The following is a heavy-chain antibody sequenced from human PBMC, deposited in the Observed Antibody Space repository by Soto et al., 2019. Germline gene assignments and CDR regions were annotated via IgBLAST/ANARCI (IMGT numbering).Heavy chain of an antibody. D-gene: IGHD3-10*01. V-gene: IGHV4-34*01. CDR2: INHSGST. CDR3: ARGGMVRGVIRY. Sequence: SETLSLTCAVYGGSFSGYYWSWIRQPPGKGLEWIGEINHSGSTNYNPSLKSRVTISVDTSKNQFSLKLSSVTAADTAVYYCARGGMVRGVIRYWGQGTLVTVS. J-gene: IGHJ4*02. CDR1: GGSFSGYY.